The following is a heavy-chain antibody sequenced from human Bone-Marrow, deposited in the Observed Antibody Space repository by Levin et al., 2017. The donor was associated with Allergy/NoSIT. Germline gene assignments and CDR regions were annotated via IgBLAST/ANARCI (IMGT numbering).Heavy chain of an antibody. CDR2: ISYDGGHK. CDR3: TRDRGEWGQFYFDY. Sequence: LSLTCAVHGGSFSAFGMHWVRQAPGRGLEWVAVISYDGGHKFYADSVKGRFTISRDNSKNTHYLQMNSLRAEDTAVYYCTRDRGEWGQFYFDYWGQGILVTVSS. V-gene: IGHV3-33*08. J-gene: IGHJ4*02. D-gene: IGHD1-26*01. CDR1: GGSFSAFG.